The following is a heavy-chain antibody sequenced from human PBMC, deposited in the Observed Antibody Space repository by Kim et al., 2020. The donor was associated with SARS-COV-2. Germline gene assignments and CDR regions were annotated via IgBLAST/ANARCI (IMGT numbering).Heavy chain of an antibody. CDR1: GFTFSSYG. CDR3: AKEMYDSSGYYYVGAFDI. V-gene: IGHV3-30*18. J-gene: IGHJ3*02. D-gene: IGHD3-22*01. CDR2: ISYDGSNK. Sequence: GGSLRLSCAASGFTFSSYGMHWVRQAPGKGLEWVAVISYDGSNKYYADSVKGRFTISRDNSKNTLYLQMNSLRAEDTAVYYCAKEMYDSSGYYYVGAFDIWGQGTMVTVSS.